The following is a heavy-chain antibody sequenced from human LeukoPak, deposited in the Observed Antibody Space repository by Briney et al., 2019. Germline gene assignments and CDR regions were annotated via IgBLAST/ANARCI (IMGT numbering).Heavy chain of an antibody. D-gene: IGHD3-10*01. Sequence: PGGSLGLSCAASGFTFSSHWMTWVCQAPGKGLEWVASVKQDVNEKYYVDSVKGRFTISRDNAKNSLFLQMNSLRVEDTAVYYCARGPPYGTRSDYFDYWGQGTLVTVSS. J-gene: IGHJ4*02. V-gene: IGHV3-7*01. CDR3: ARGPPYGTRSDYFDY. CDR2: VKQDVNEK. CDR1: GFTFSSHW.